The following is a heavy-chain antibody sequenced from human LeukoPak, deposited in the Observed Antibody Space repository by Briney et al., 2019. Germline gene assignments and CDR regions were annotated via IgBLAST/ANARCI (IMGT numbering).Heavy chain of an antibody. CDR3: ARSDGWYFDL. Sequence: SETLSLTCTVSGGSISSSSYYWGWIRQPPGKGLGWIGSIYYSGGTYYNPSLKSRVTISVDASKNQFSLKLSSVTAADTAVYYCARSDGWYFDLWGRGTLVTVSS. CDR1: GGSISSSSYY. CDR2: IYYSGGT. J-gene: IGHJ2*01. V-gene: IGHV4-39*01.